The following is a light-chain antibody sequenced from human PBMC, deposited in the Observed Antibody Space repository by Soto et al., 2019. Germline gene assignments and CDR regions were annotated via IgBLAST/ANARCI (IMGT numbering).Light chain of an antibody. Sequence: DIRMTQSPSSVSASVGDTVAITCRASQSISSWLAWYQQRPGEAPKLLIYTGSILQVGVPSRFSGSGSGTDFILTIDNLQPEDFATYYCQQTHTFPLTLGGGTKVEIK. CDR3: QQTHTFPLT. CDR1: QSISSW. J-gene: IGKJ4*01. CDR2: TGS. V-gene: IGKV1-12*01.